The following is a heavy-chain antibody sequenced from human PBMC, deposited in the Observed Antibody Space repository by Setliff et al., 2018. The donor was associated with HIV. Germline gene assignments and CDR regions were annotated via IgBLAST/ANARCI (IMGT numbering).Heavy chain of an antibody. Sequence: SETLSLTCAIPDQLISSGNYWGWIRQPPGRGLEWIGSVYDSGNTNYKPALESRAAISLDTSMNQFSLKLSSVTAADTAVYYCARGQLRYLANDYYFDYWGQGTLVTVSS. CDR1: DQLISSGNY. J-gene: IGHJ4*02. V-gene: IGHV4-38-2*01. D-gene: IGHD3-9*01. CDR3: ARGQLRYLANDYYFDY. CDR2: VYDSGNT.